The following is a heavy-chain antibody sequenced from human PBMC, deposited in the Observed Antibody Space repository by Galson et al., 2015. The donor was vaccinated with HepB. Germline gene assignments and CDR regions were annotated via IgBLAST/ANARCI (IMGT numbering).Heavy chain of an antibody. J-gene: IGHJ4*02. V-gene: IGHV3-30*18. CDR3: AKEAGGSGWFYFDY. Sequence: SLRLSCAASGFTFSSYGMHWVRQAPGKGLEWVAFISNDGSNKYYGDSVKGRFTISRDNSKNTLQMNSLRTEDSAVYYCAKEAGGSGWFYFDYGDQGSL. CDR2: ISNDGSNK. D-gene: IGHD6-19*01. CDR1: GFTFSSYG.